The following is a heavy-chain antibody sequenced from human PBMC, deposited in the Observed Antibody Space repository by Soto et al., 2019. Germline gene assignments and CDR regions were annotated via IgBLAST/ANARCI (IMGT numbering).Heavy chain of an antibody. V-gene: IGHV3-9*01. CDR1: GFTFDDYA. CDR3: AKDSMVRYFDWLSFNMDV. D-gene: IGHD3-9*01. Sequence: GGSLRLSCAASGFTFDDYAMHWVRQAPGKGLEWVSGISWNSGSIGYADSVKGRFTISRDNAKNSLYLQMNSLRAEDTALYYCAKDSMVRYFDWLSFNMDVWGKGTTVTVSS. CDR2: ISWNSGSI. J-gene: IGHJ6*03.